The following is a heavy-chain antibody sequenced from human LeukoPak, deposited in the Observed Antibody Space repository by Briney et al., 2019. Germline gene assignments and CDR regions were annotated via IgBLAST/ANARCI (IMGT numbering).Heavy chain of an antibody. CDR3: ARDSKFREYSGYAVFDY. CDR1: GFTFSTYG. V-gene: IGHV3-33*08. D-gene: IGHD5-12*01. Sequence: PGGSLRLSCAASGFTFSTYGMHWVRQAPGKGLQWVALIVYDGSHKFYADSVRGRFTISRDNAKNSLYLQMNSLRAEDTAVYYCARDSKFREYSGYAVFDYWGQGTLVTVSS. J-gene: IGHJ4*02. CDR2: IVYDGSHK.